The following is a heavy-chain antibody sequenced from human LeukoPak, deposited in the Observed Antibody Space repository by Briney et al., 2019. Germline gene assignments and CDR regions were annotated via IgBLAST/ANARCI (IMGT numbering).Heavy chain of an antibody. J-gene: IGHJ4*02. Sequence: GGSLRLSCAASGFTFSSYGMHWVRQAPGKGLEWVAVISYDGSNKYYADSVKGRFTISRDNSKNTLYLQMNSLRAEDTAVYYCAKQDDFWSGYDFDYWGQGTLVTVSS. D-gene: IGHD3-3*01. CDR1: GFTFSSYG. CDR2: ISYDGSNK. CDR3: AKQDDFWSGYDFDY. V-gene: IGHV3-30*18.